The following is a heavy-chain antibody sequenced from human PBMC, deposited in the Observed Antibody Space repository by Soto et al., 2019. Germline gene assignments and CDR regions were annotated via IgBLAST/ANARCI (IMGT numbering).Heavy chain of an antibody. Sequence: EVQLLESGGGLVQPGGSLRLSCAASGYTFSSYAMSWVRQAPGKGLEWVSAISGSGGSTYYADSVKGRFTIYRDNSKNTLYLQKSRLGAEDPDVSYCAKDVHSGYDENYCYCMDVWGQGTTVTVSS. V-gene: IGHV3-23*01. J-gene: IGHJ6*02. CDR2: ISGSGGST. CDR3: AKDVHSGYDENYCYCMDV. D-gene: IGHD5-12*01. CDR1: GYTFSSYA.